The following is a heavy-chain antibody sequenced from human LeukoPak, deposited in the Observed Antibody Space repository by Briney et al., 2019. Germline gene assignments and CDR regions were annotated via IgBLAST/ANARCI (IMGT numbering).Heavy chain of an antibody. J-gene: IGHJ4*02. V-gene: IGHV1-2*06. CDR1: GYTFTGYY. D-gene: IGHD1-26*01. CDR2: INPNSGGT. Sequence: ASVKVSCKASGYTFTGYYMHWVRQAPGQELEWMGRINPNSGGTNYAQKFQGRVTMTRDTSISTAYMELSRLRSDDTAVYYCARVWELLGIDYWGQGTLVTVSS. CDR3: ARVWELLGIDY.